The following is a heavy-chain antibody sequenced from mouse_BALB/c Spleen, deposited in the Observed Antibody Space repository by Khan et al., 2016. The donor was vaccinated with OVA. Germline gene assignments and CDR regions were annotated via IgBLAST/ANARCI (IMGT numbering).Heavy chain of an antibody. CDR1: GYTFTHYA. Sequence: QVQLQQSGAELVRPGVSVKISRKGSGYTFTHYAMHWVKQSHAKSLEWIGVISTYYGDASYNQKFKGKATMTVDKSSSTAYMELARLTSEDSAIYFCARDYGSSYRYFDVWGAGTTVTVSS. CDR3: ARDYGSSYRYFDV. CDR2: ISTYYGDA. J-gene: IGHJ1*01. D-gene: IGHD1-1*01. V-gene: IGHV1S137*01.